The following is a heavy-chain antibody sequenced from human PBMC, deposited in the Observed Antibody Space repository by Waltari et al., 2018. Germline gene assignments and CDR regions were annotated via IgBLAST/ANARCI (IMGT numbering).Heavy chain of an antibody. J-gene: IGHJ4*02. D-gene: IGHD6-13*01. V-gene: IGHV4-34*01. CDR1: GGSFSGYY. Sequence: QVQLQQWGAGLLKPSETLSLTCAVYGGSFSGYYWSWIRQPPGKGLEWIGEINHSGSTNYNPTLKSRVTISVDTSKNQFSLKLSSVTAADTAVYYCAREGPGIAAAGTVGVVDYWGQGTLVTVSS. CDR3: AREGPGIAAAGTVGVVDY. CDR2: INHSGST.